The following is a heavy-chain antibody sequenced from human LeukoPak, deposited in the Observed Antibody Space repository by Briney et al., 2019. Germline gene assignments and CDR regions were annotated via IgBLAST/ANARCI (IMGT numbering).Heavy chain of an antibody. CDR1: GFTFSSYG. Sequence: PGGSLRLSCAASGFTFSSYGMHWVRQAPGKGLEWVAVIWYDGSNKYYADSVKGRFTISRDNSKNTLYLQMNSLRAEDTAVYYCARETYYYDSSGFGNWFDPWGQGTLVTVSS. V-gene: IGHV3-33*01. J-gene: IGHJ5*02. D-gene: IGHD3-22*01. CDR2: IWYDGSNK. CDR3: ARETYYYDSSGFGNWFDP.